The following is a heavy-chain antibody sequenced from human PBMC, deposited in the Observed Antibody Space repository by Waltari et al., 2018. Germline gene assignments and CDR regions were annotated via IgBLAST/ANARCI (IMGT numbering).Heavy chain of an antibody. Sequence: QVQLVESGGGVVQPGRSLRLSCAASGFTFSSYAMQWVRQAPGKGLEWVAVISYDGSNKYYADSVKGRFTISRDNSKNTLYLQMNSLRAEDTAVYYCARENRDSGRQGYWGQGTLVTVSS. D-gene: IGHD1-26*01. CDR2: ISYDGSNK. V-gene: IGHV3-30*01. CDR3: ARENRDSGRQGY. J-gene: IGHJ4*02. CDR1: GFTFSSYA.